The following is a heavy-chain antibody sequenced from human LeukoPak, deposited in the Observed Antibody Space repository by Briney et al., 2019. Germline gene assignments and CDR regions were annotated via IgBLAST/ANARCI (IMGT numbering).Heavy chain of an antibody. CDR2: IYYSGST. D-gene: IGHD6-13*01. CDR3: ARSSGQQLVHVYAFDI. J-gene: IGHJ3*02. CDR1: DGSISSYY. Sequence: PSETLSLTCTVSDGSISSYYWSWIRQPPGKGLEWIGYIYYSGSTNYNPSLKSRVTMSVDTSKNQFSLKLSSVTAADTAVYYCARSSGQQLVHVYAFDIWGQGTMVTVSS. V-gene: IGHV4-59*12.